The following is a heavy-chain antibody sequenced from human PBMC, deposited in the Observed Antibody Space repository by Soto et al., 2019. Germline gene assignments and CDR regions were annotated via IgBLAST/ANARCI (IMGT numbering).Heavy chain of an antibody. CDR2: INHSGST. V-gene: IGHV4-34*01. D-gene: IGHD1-1*01. Sequence: QVQLQQWGAGLLKPSETLSLTCAVYGGSFSGYYWSWIRQPPGKGLEWLGEINHSGSTNYNPSLKSRVTISVDTAKNQFSLKLRSVTAADTAVYYCARGPAERGRWLQLALFDYWGQGTLVTVSS. CDR3: ARGPAERGRWLQLALFDY. J-gene: IGHJ4*02. CDR1: GGSFSGYY.